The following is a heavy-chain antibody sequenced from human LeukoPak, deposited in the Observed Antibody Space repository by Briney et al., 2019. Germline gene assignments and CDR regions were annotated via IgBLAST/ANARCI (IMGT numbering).Heavy chain of an antibody. D-gene: IGHD6-19*01. CDR1: GFTFSRYA. V-gene: IGHV3-23*01. CDR2: LSGSGDNT. CDR3: AKGDIAVAGIDSFDY. J-gene: IGHJ4*02. Sequence: GGSLRLSXAASGFTFSRYAMSWVRKAPGKGMEWVSGLSGSGDNTYYADSVKGRFTISRDNSKNTLYLEMNSLRAEDTAVYYCAKGDIAVAGIDSFDYWGQGTLVTVSS.